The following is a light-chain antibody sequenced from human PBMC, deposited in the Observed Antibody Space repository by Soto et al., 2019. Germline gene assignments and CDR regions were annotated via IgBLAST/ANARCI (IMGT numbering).Light chain of an antibody. CDR3: QQRSKWTQT. CDR2: DAS. CDR1: QSVSSY. J-gene: IGKJ4*01. V-gene: IGKV3-11*01. Sequence: EIALTHAPSTLSRSPPYRATLSFRASQSVSSYLAWYQQKPGQAPRLLIYDASNRATGIPARFSGSGSGTDFTLTISSLEPEDFAVYYCQQRSKWTQTFGGGTKVDIK.